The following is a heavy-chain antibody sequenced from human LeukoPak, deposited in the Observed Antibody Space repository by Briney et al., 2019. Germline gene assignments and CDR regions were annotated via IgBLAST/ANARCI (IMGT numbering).Heavy chain of an antibody. CDR1: GGTFSSYA. Sequence: ASVKVSCKASGGTFSSYAISWVRQAPGQGLEWMGGIIPIFGTANYAQKFQGRVTITTDESTSTAYMELSSLRSEDTAVYYCARGYYDSSGYYSDLDYWGQGTLVTVSS. V-gene: IGHV1-69*05. J-gene: IGHJ4*02. D-gene: IGHD3-22*01. CDR3: ARGYYDSSGYYSDLDY. CDR2: IIPIFGTA.